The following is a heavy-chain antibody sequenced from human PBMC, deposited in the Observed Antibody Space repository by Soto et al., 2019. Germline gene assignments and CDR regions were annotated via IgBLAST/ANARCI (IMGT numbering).Heavy chain of an antibody. D-gene: IGHD3-10*01. Sequence: PGGSLRLSCAASGITFSNHALSWVRQAPGKGLEWVSAISGSGGSTYSVDSVKGRFSISRDNSKNTLYLQMNSLRAEDTAVYYCAKTLRRIIIDLDCWGQGTLVTVFS. CDR2: ISGSGGST. J-gene: IGHJ4*02. CDR1: GITFSNHA. V-gene: IGHV3-23*01. CDR3: AKTLRRIIIDLDC.